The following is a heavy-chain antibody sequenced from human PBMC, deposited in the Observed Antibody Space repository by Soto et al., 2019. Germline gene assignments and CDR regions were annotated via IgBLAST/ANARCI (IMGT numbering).Heavy chain of an antibody. CDR3: ARDPAYYDILTGSYGHAFDI. J-gene: IGHJ3*02. CDR2: IYYSGST. D-gene: IGHD3-9*01. Sequence: PSETLSLTCTVSGGSISSSSYYWGWIRQPPGKGLEWIGYIYYSGSTNYNPSLKSRVTISVDTSKNQFSLKLSSVTAADTAVYYCARDPAYYDILTGSYGHAFDIWGQGTMVTVSS. CDR1: GGSISSSSYY. V-gene: IGHV4-61*01.